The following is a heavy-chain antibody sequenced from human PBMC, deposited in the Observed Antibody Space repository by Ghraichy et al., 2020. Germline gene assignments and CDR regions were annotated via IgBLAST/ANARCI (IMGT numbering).Heavy chain of an antibody. CDR1: GFSLSNARMG. CDR3: ARTSDYGDYEGDWFDP. J-gene: IGHJ5*02. Sequence: SGPTLVKPTETLTLTCTVSGFSLSNARMGVSWIRQPPGKALEWLAHIFSNDEKSYSTSLKSRLTISKDTSKSQVVLTMTNMDPVDTATYYFARTSDYGDYEGDWFDPWGQGTLVTVSS. D-gene: IGHD4-17*01. V-gene: IGHV2-26*01. CDR2: IFSNDEK.